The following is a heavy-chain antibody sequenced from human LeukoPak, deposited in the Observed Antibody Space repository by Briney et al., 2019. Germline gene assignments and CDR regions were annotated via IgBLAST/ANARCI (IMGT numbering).Heavy chain of an antibody. CDR2: ISSSSSTI. CDR3: ARAEYFWSGYLRGGSLDY. V-gene: IGHV3-48*01. J-gene: IGHJ4*02. Sequence: GGSLRLSCAASGFTFSSYSMNWVRQAPGKGLEWVSYISSSSSTIYYADSVKGRFTISRDNAKNSLYLQMNSLRAEDTAVYYCARAEYFWSGYLRGGSLDYWGQGTLVTVSS. D-gene: IGHD3-3*01. CDR1: GFTFSSYS.